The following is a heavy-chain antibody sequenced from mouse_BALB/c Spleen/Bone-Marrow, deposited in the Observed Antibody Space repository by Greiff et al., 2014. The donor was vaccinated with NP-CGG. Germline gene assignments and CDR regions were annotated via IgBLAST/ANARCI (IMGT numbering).Heavy chain of an antibody. V-gene: IGHV2-9*02. J-gene: IGHJ1*01. Sequence: VMLVESGPGLVAPSQSLSITCTVSGFSLTSYGVHWVRQPPGKGLEWLGVIWAGGSTNYNSALMSRLSISKDNSKSQVFLKMNSLQIDDTAMYYWARVYLWYFDVWGAGTTVTVSS. CDR1: GFSLTSYG. D-gene: IGHD2-3*01. CDR3: ARVYLWYFDV. CDR2: IWAGGST.